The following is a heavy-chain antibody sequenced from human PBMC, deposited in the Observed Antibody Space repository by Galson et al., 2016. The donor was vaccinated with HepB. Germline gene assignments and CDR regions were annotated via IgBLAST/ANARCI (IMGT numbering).Heavy chain of an antibody. CDR2: ISSGSTYI. D-gene: IGHD2-21*02. CDR1: GFTFSSYS. J-gene: IGHJ4*02. CDR3: AGGLYCGGDCYSEQALDY. Sequence: SLRLSCAASGFTFSSYSMNWVRQAPGKGLEWVSFISSGSTYIHYADSAKGRFTISRDDAKNSLYPQMSSLRAEDTAVFYCAGGLYCGGDCYSEQALDYWGQGTLVTVSS. V-gene: IGHV3-21*01.